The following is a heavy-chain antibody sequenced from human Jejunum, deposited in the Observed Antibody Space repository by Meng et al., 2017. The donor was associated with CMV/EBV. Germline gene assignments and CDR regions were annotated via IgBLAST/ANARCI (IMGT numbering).Heavy chain of an antibody. J-gene: IGHJ4*02. CDR3: ARDSIGDSYFDY. CDR2: INPNSGAT. D-gene: IGHD2-21*02. V-gene: IGHV1-2*02. CDR1: VYSFAGYY. Sequence: SVYSFAGYYLHWVRQAPGQGLEWLGWINPNSGATSYAQNFQDRVTMTRDTSISTAYMELNRLRSDDTAVYYCARDSIGDSYFDYWGQGKVVTVSS.